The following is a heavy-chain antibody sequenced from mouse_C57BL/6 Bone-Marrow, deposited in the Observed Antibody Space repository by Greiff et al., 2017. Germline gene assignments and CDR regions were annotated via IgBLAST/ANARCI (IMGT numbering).Heavy chain of an antibody. CDR1: GFNIKDYY. CDR2: IDPEDGDT. J-gene: IGHJ4*01. V-gene: IGHV14-2*01. D-gene: IGHD1-1*01. CDR3: APVYYSSRENAMDY. Sequence: EVQLQESGAELVKPGASVKLSCTASGFNIKDYYMHWVKQRTEQGLEWIGRIDPEDGDTKYAPKFQGKATLTADTSSNTAYLQLSSLTSEDTAVYYCAPVYYSSRENAMDYWGQGTSVTVSS.